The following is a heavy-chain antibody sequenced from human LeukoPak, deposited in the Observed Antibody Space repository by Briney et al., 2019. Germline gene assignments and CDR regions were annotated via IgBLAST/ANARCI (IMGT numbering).Heavy chain of an antibody. CDR3: AREGIPSIAARLDWFDP. J-gene: IGHJ5*02. CDR2: ISGSGGST. V-gene: IGHV3-23*01. D-gene: IGHD6-6*01. CDR1: GFTFSSYA. Sequence: GGSLRLSCAASGFTFSSYAMSWVRQAPGKGLEWVSAISGSGGSTYYADSVKGRFTISRDNSKNTLYLQMNSLRAEDTAVYYCAREGIPSIAARLDWFDPWGQGTLVTVSS.